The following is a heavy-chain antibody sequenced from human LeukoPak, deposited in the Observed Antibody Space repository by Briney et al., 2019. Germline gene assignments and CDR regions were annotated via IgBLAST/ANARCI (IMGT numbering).Heavy chain of an antibody. V-gene: IGHV3-53*01. Sequence: GGSLRLSCAASGFTVSSNYMSWVRQAPGKGLEWVSVIYSGGSTYYADSVKGRFTTSRDNSKNTLYLQMNSLRAEDTAVYYCARERDSSGFETYWGQGTLVTVSS. D-gene: IGHD6-19*01. CDR3: ARERDSSGFETY. J-gene: IGHJ4*02. CDR1: GFTVSSNY. CDR2: IYSGGST.